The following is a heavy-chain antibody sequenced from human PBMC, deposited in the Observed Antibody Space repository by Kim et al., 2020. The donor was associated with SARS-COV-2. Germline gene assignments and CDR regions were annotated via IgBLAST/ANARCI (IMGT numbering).Heavy chain of an antibody. CDR1: GYTFTSYG. CDR3: ARTYCSSTSCYTVYYYYGMDV. D-gene: IGHD2-2*02. V-gene: IGHV1-18*04. CDR2: ISAYNGNT. Sequence: ASVKVSCKASGYTFTSYGISWVRQAPGQGLEWMGWISAYNGNTNYAQKLQGRVTMTTDTSTSTAYMELRSLRSDDTAVYYCARTYCSSTSCYTVYYYYGMDVWGQGTTVTVSS. J-gene: IGHJ6*02.